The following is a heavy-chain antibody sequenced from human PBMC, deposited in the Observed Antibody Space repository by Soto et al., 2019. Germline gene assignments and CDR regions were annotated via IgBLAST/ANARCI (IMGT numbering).Heavy chain of an antibody. V-gene: IGHV3-33*01. D-gene: IGHD6-13*01. CDR3: ARRKESSSRVYYYYYYGMDV. CDR1: GFTFSSYG. Sequence: GGSLRLSCAASGFTFSSYGMHWVRQAPGKGLEWVAVIWYDGSNKYYADSVKGRFTISRDNSKNTLYLQMNSLRAEDTAVYYCARRKESSSRVYYYYYYGMDVWGQGTTVTVSS. J-gene: IGHJ6*02. CDR2: IWYDGSNK.